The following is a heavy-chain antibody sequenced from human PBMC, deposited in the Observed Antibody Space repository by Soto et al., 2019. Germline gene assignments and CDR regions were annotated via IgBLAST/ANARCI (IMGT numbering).Heavy chain of an antibody. CDR1: GGSISSYY. CDR2: IYYSGST. Sequence: SETLSLTCTVSGGSISSYYWSWIRQPPGKGLEWIGYIYYSGSTNYNPSLKSRVTKSVDTSKNQFSLKLSTVTAADTAVYYCARGGGYSSGSLWPLDYWGQGTLVTVSS. J-gene: IGHJ4*02. CDR3: ARGGGYSSGSLWPLDY. D-gene: IGHD6-19*01. V-gene: IGHV4-59*01.